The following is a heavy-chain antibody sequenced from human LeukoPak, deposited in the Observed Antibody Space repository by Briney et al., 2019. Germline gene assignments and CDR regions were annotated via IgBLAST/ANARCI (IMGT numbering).Heavy chain of an antibody. Sequence: SETLPLTCTVSGGSISSYYWSWIRQPPGKGLEWIGYIYYSGSTNYNPSLKSRVTISVDTSKNQFSLKLSSVTAADTAVYYCVGSYYSAHNWFDPWGQGTLVTVSS. CDR3: VGSYYSAHNWFDP. V-gene: IGHV4-59*01. CDR2: IYYSGST. J-gene: IGHJ5*02. CDR1: GGSISSYY. D-gene: IGHD3-10*01.